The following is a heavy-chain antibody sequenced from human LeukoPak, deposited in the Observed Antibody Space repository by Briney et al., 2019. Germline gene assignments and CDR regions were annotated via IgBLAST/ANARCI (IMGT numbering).Heavy chain of an antibody. CDR1: GFTFSSHC. CDR2: IKQDGSEK. Sequence: TGGSLRLSCAASGFTFSSHCLNWVRQAPGKGLEWVANIKQDGSEKNYVDSVKGRFTISRDNAKNSLYLQMNNLIAEDTAIYYCARDYGDSYNYGMDVWGQGTTVTVSS. D-gene: IGHD4-17*01. V-gene: IGHV3-7*01. J-gene: IGHJ6*02. CDR3: ARDYGDSYNYGMDV.